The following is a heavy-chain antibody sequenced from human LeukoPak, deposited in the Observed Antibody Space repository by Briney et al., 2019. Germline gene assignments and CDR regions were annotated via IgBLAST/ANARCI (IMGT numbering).Heavy chain of an antibody. CDR3: ARSKGPTYSSSSGADY. V-gene: IGHV4-34*01. CDR2: INHSGST. D-gene: IGHD6-6*01. Sequence: KPSETLSLTCAVYGGSFSGYYWSWIRQPPGKGLEWIWEINHSGSTNYNPSLKSRVTISVDTSKNQFSLKLSSVTAADTAVYYCARSKGPTYSSSSGADYWGQGTLVTVSS. CDR1: GGSFSGYY. J-gene: IGHJ4*02.